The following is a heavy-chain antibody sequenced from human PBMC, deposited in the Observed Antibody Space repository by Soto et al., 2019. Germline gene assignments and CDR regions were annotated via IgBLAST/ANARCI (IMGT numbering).Heavy chain of an antibody. V-gene: IGHV4-59*01. CDR1: GGSISIYY. CDR2: IYYSGST. J-gene: IGHJ3*02. D-gene: IGHD3-10*01. Sequence: PSETLSLTCTVSGGSISIYYWSWIRHPPGKGLEWIGYIYYSGSTNYNPSLKSRVTISVDTSKNQFSLKLSSLTAADTAVYYCARLDYYGSGSYSLAFDIWGQGTMVTVSS. CDR3: ARLDYYGSGSYSLAFDI.